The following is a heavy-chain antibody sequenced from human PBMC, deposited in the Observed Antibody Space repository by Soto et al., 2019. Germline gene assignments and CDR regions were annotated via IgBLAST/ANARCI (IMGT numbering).Heavy chain of an antibody. Sequence: GGSLSLSCAASGFTLSGNAMDWVRQAPRKGLEYVSGISSNGVGTYYANSVQGRFTISRDNSKNTVYLQMGSLRPEDMAVYYCARRARPDFYYMDVWGKGTTVTVSS. D-gene: IGHD6-6*01. J-gene: IGHJ6*03. V-gene: IGHV3-64*01. CDR2: ISSNGVGT. CDR1: GFTLSGNA. CDR3: ARRARPDFYYMDV.